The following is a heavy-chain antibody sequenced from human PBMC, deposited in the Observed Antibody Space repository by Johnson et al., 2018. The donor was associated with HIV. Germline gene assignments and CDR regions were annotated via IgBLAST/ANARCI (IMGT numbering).Heavy chain of an antibody. CDR3: ASTLTGDFGAFDI. Sequence: VQLVESGGGLVQPGGSLRLSCAASGFTFSSYWMSWVRQAPGKGLEWVANIKQDGSEKYYVDSVKGRFTIYRDNAKNSLYLQMNSLRAEDTAVYYCASTLTGDFGAFDIWGQGTMVTVSS. V-gene: IGHV3-7*03. J-gene: IGHJ3*02. CDR2: IKQDGSEK. D-gene: IGHD7-27*01. CDR1: GFTFSSYW.